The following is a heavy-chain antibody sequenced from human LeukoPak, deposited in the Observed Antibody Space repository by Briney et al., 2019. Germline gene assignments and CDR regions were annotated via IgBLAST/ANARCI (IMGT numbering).Heavy chain of an antibody. J-gene: IGHJ5*02. D-gene: IGHD5-18*01. Sequence: PSETLSLTCTVSGGSISSYYWSWIRQPPGKGLEWIGYIYHNGNTNYNPSLKSRVTISVDTSKNQFSLKLCSVTAADTAVYYCARHGRGYSYQNWFDPWGQGTLVTVSS. CDR3: ARHGRGYSYQNWFDP. V-gene: IGHV4-59*08. CDR1: GGSISSYY. CDR2: IYHNGNT.